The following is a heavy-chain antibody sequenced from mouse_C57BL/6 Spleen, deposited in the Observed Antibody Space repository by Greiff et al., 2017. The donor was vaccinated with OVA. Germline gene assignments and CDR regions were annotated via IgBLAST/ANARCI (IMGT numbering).Heavy chain of an antibody. CDR1: GYTFTSYW. CDR3: AREGGYDGSCFAY. V-gene: IGHV1-55*01. Sequence: QVQLQQPGAELVKPGASVKMSCKASGYTFTSYWITWVKQRPGQGLEWIGDIYPGSGSTNYNEKFKSKATLTVDTSSSTAYMQLSSLTSEDSAVYYCAREGGYDGSCFAYWGQGTLVTVSA. J-gene: IGHJ3*01. CDR2: IYPGSGST. D-gene: IGHD2-2*01.